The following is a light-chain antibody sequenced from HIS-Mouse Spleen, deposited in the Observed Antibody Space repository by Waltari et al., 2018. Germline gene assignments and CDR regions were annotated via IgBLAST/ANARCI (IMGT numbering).Light chain of an antibody. Sequence: NFMLTQPHSVSESPGKTVTISCTGSSGSIASNYVQWYQQRPGSAPTTVIYEDNQRPSWVPYRFSGSLDSSSNSASLTISGLKTEDEADYYCQSYDSSNHVVFGGGTKLTVL. CDR2: EDN. J-gene: IGLJ2*01. CDR1: SGSIASNY. CDR3: QSYDSSNHVV. V-gene: IGLV6-57*02.